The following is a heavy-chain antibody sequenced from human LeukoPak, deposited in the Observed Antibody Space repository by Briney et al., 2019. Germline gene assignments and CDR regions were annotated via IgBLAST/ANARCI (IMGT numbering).Heavy chain of an antibody. CDR2: INHSGST. J-gene: IGHJ5*02. Sequence: PSETLSLTCAVYGGSFSGYYWSWLRQPPGKGLEWIGEINHSGSTNYNPSLKSRVTISVDTSKNQFSLKLSSVTAADTAVYYCARGGGYVRGRNWFDPWGQGTLVTVSS. V-gene: IGHV4-34*01. D-gene: IGHD5-12*01. CDR1: GGSFSGYY. CDR3: ARGGGYVRGRNWFDP.